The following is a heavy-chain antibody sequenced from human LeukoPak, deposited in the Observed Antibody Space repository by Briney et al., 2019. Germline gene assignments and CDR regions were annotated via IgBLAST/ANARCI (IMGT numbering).Heavy chain of an antibody. D-gene: IGHD3-22*01. CDR2: INHSGST. CDR1: GGSFSGYY. CDR3: ARSGWYYSDSSGFDFDS. Sequence: SETLSLTCAVYGGSFSGYYWSWIRQPPGKGLEWIGEINHSGSTNYNPSLKSRVTISVDTSKNQFSLRLSSVTAADTAVYYCARSGWYYSDSSGFDFDSWGQGTLVTVSS. V-gene: IGHV4-34*01. J-gene: IGHJ4*02.